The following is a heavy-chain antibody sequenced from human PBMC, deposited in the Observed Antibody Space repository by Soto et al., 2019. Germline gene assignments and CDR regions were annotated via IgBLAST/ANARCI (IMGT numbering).Heavy chain of an antibody. V-gene: IGHV4-59*01. J-gene: IGHJ5*02. CDR2: IYYSGST. CDR1: GGSISSYY. D-gene: IGHD3-3*01. CDR3: ARVYYYFWSGYYMGRYNWFDP. Sequence: SETLSLTCTVSGGSISSYYWSWIRQPPGKGLEWIGYIYYSGSTNYNPSLKSRVTISVDTSKNQFSLKLSSATAADTAVYYCARVYYYFWSGYYMGRYNWFDPWGQGTLVTVSS.